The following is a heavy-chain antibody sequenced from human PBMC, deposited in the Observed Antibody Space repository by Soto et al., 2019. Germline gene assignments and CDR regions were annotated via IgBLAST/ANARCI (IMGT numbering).Heavy chain of an antibody. J-gene: IGHJ4*02. D-gene: IGHD3-10*01. V-gene: IGHV3-23*01. Sequence: EVQLLEAGGGLVQPGGSLRLSCAASGFTFSSYAMSWVRQAPGKGLEWVSAISGSGGSTYYADSVKGRFTISRDNSKNTLYLQMNSLRAEDTAVYYCAKAPTNYGSGSYYYYWGQGTLVTVSS. CDR2: ISGSGGST. CDR3: AKAPTNYGSGSYYYY. CDR1: GFTFSSYA.